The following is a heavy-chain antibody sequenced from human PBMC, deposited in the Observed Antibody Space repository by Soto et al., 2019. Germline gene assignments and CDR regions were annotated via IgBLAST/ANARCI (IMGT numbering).Heavy chain of an antibody. Sequence: EVQLVESGGGLVQPGRSLRLSCAASGFTFDDYAMHWVRQAPGKGLEWVSGISWNSGSIGYADSVKGRFTISRDNAKNYLYLQMNSLRAEDTALYYCAKDPTGANWFDPWGQGTLVTVSS. CDR1: GFTFDDYA. J-gene: IGHJ5*02. D-gene: IGHD7-27*01. CDR3: AKDPTGANWFDP. V-gene: IGHV3-9*01. CDR2: ISWNSGSI.